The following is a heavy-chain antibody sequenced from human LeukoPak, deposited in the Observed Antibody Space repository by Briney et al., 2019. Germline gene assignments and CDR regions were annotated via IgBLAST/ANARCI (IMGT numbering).Heavy chain of an antibody. D-gene: IGHD3-10*01. J-gene: IGHJ3*02. CDR1: GFTFSSYG. CDR2: IMPNGETR. CDR3: ARDRDVGFAFDI. V-gene: IGHV3-64*01. Sequence: GGSLRLSCAASGFTFSSYGMHWVRQAPGKGPEYVSAIMPNGETRGYANSMKGRFTISRDNSKNTLYLQMGSLRAEDMAIYYCARDRDVGFAFDIWGQGTLVTVSS.